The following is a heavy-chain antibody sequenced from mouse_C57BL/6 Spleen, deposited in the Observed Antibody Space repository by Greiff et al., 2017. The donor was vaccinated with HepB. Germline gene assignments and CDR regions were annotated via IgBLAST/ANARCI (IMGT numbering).Heavy chain of an antibody. CDR3: ARDILLAY. CDR2: INPSTGGT. CDR1: GYSFTGYY. V-gene: IGHV1-42*01. D-gene: IGHD3-3*01. Sequence: EVQLQQSGPELVKPGASVKISCKASGYSFTGYYMNWVKQSPEKSLEWIGEINPSTGGTTYNQKFKAKATLTVDKSSSTAYMQLKSLTSEDSAVYYCARDILLAYWGQGTLVTVSA. J-gene: IGHJ3*01.